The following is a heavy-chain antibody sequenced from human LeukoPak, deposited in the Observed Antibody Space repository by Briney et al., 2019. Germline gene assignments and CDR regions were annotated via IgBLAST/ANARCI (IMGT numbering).Heavy chain of an antibody. CDR2: IYYSGST. CDR1: GGSISSSSYY. Sequence: SETLSLTCTVSGGSISSSSYYWGWIRQPPGKGLEWIGSIYYSGSTYYNPSLKSRVTISVDTSKNQFSLKLSSVTAADTAVYYCARRRYCSSTSCYYFDYWRQGTLVTVSS. CDR3: ARRRYCSSTSCYYFDY. D-gene: IGHD2-2*01. V-gene: IGHV4-39*01. J-gene: IGHJ4*02.